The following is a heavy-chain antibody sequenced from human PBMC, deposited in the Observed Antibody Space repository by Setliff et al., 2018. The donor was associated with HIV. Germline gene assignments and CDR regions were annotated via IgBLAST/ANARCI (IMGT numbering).Heavy chain of an antibody. Sequence: PGGSLRLSCAASGFTFSSYSMNWVRQAPGKGLEWVSYISSSGSSICYVDSVKGRFTISRDNAKSSLYLQMNSLRAEDTAVYYCARVRDYYDSGAQAFDIWGQGTMVTVSS. CDR3: ARVRDYYDSGAQAFDI. CDR2: ISSSGSSI. CDR1: GFTFSSYS. J-gene: IGHJ3*02. D-gene: IGHD3-22*01. V-gene: IGHV3-48*01.